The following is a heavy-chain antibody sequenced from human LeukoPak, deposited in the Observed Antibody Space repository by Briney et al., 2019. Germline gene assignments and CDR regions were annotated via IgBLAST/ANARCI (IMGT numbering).Heavy chain of an antibody. J-gene: IGHJ4*02. V-gene: IGHV3-23*01. Sequence: GGSLRLSCAASGFTFSSYAMSWVRQAPGKGLEWVSGINGNADSTYYADSVKGRFTISRDNSKNTLYLEMNSLRAEDTSVYYCANVRYKYGKDYWGQGTLVTVSS. CDR1: GFTFSSYA. CDR3: ANVRYKYGKDY. CDR2: INGNADST. D-gene: IGHD2/OR15-2a*01.